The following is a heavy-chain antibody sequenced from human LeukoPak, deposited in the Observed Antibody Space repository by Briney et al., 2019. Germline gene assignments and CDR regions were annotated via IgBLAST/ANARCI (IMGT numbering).Heavy chain of an antibody. J-gene: IGHJ4*02. CDR1: GFTFSSYS. D-gene: IGHD3-10*01. CDR2: ISWNSGSI. Sequence: PGGSLRLSCAASGFTFSSYSMNWVRQAPGKGLEWVSGISWNSGSIGYADSVKGRFTISRDNAKNSLYLQMNSLRAEDTALYYCAKSSDLWFGEQGLDYWGQGTLVTVSS. V-gene: IGHV3-9*01. CDR3: AKSSDLWFGEQGLDY.